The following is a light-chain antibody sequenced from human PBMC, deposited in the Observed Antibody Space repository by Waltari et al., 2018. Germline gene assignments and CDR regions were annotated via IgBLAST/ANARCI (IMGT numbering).Light chain of an antibody. CDR1: RREIGIYNF. CDR3: YSSAMSAFVV. CDR2: EVP. Sequence: QSALTQPASVSGSPGQSIPIPCTATRREIGIYNFVSWYQHPPGKAPKLILYEVPKRPSGVSDRFSGSKSGNTASLTISGLQAEDDADYYCYSSAMSAFVVFGGGTKLTVL. V-gene: IGLV2-23*02. J-gene: IGLJ3*02.